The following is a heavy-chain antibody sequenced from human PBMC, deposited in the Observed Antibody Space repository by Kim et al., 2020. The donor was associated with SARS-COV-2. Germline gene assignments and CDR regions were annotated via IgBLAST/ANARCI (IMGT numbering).Heavy chain of an antibody. Sequence: SETLSLTCTVSGGSISSSSYYWGWIRQPPGKGLEWIGSIYYSGSTYYNPSLKSRVTISVDTSKNQFSLKLSSVTAADTAVYYCARHPHWWFDPWGQGTLVTVSS. CDR2: IYYSGST. D-gene: IGHD1-1*01. CDR3: ARHPHWWFDP. V-gene: IGHV4-39*01. CDR1: GGSISSSSYY. J-gene: IGHJ5*02.